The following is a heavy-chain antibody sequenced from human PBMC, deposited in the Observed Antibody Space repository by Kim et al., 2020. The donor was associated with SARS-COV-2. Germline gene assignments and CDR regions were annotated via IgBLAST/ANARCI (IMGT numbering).Heavy chain of an antibody. CDR3: ARGTSYFASGALRGVDV. CDR1: GASISDYY. CDR2: VYVSGTT. D-gene: IGHD3-10*01. J-gene: IGHJ6*02. Sequence: SETLSLTCSVSGASISDYYWTWIRQPAGKGLEWIGRVYVSGTTDYNPSLKSRVTLSIDTSKKQFSLRLTSMTAADTAVYFCARGTSYFASGALRGVDVWGQGTTVTVSS. V-gene: IGHV4-4*07.